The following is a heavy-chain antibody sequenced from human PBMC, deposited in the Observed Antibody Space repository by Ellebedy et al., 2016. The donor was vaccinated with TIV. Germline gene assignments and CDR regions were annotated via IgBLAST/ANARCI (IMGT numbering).Heavy chain of an antibody. CDR3: AKGYDSSRYSFDY. Sequence: GESLKISXAASGFTFSSYSMNWVRQAPGKGLEWVSSISSSSSYIYYADSVKGRFTISRDNARNSLYLQMNSLRAEDTAVYYCAKGYDSSRYSFDYWGQGTLVTVSS. J-gene: IGHJ4*02. D-gene: IGHD3-22*01. CDR2: ISSSSSYI. CDR1: GFTFSSYS. V-gene: IGHV3-21*01.